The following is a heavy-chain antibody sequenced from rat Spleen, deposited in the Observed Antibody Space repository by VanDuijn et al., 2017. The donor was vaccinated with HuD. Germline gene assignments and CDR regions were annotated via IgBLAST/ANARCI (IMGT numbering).Heavy chain of an antibody. CDR3: SIDRRYYGYPYYFDY. V-gene: IGHV5-20*01. D-gene: IGHD1-7*01. Sequence: EVQLVESGGGLVQPGNSLKLSCAASGFTFSDYFMAWVRQAPTKGLEWVASISYDGGGTYYRDSVKGRFTISRDNAKSSLYLQMDSLRSEDTATYYCSIDRRYYGYPYYFDYWGQGVVVTVSS. CDR1: GFTFSDYF. J-gene: IGHJ2*01. CDR2: ISYDGGGT.